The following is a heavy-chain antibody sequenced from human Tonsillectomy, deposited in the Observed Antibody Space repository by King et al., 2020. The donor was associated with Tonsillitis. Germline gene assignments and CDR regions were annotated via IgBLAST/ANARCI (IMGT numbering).Heavy chain of an antibody. CDR3: ARDEQWLVRRFGATDY. J-gene: IGHJ4*02. CDR2: INPKTGGT. CDR1: GYTFSGYY. Sequence: QVQLVQSGAEVKKPGASVKVSCRASGYTFSGYYMHWVRQAPGQGLEWMGWINPKTGGTNYAQKFQGRVTMTRETSISTAYMELSRLRSDDTAVYYCARDEQWLVRRFGATDYWGQGTLVTVSS. V-gene: IGHV1-2*02. D-gene: IGHD6-19*01.